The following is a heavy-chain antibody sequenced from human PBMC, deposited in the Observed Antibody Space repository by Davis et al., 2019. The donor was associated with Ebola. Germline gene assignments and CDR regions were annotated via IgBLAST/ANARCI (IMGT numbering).Heavy chain of an antibody. V-gene: IGHV3-11*01. CDR1: GFTFSDHY. Sequence: GESLKISCSTSGFTFSDHYLTWIRQAPGKGLEWITHISGSRDTVYYADSVKGRFTISRDNSKNTLYLQMNSLRVEDTAVYYCAKGISPDTAMDYWGQGTPVTVSS. J-gene: IGHJ4*02. CDR3: AKGISPDTAMDY. CDR2: ISGSRDTV. D-gene: IGHD5-18*01.